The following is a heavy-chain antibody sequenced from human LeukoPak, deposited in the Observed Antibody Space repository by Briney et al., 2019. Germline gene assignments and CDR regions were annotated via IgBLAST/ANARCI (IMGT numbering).Heavy chain of an antibody. CDR1: GFTLTRYW. J-gene: IGHJ6*03. Sequence: GRTLRLSCVPSGFTLTRYWMNSVPQAPGKGLEWVAIMKPDVREKFYTASVRGRFTISRDNAKNSLYLQMNSLRGEDTAVYYCARDSCSSTSCSGHVIDYYYYYMDVWGKGTTVTVSS. CDR2: MKPDVREK. D-gene: IGHD2-2*01. V-gene: IGHV3-7*01. CDR3: ARDSCSSTSCSGHVIDYYYYYMDV.